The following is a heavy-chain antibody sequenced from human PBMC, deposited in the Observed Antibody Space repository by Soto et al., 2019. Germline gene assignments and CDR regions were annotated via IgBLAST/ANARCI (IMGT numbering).Heavy chain of an antibody. CDR2: IYTGST. V-gene: IGHV4-59*01. J-gene: IGHJ3*02. CDR3: ARNHAFDI. Sequence: QVQLQESGPGLVKPSETLSLTCTVSGGSISSYYWNWIRQPPGKGLEWIGYIYTGSTNYNPSLKSRVTRSVYTSMNHFSLKLSSVTAVDTAVYYCARNHAFDIWGQGTMVTVSS. CDR1: GGSISSYY.